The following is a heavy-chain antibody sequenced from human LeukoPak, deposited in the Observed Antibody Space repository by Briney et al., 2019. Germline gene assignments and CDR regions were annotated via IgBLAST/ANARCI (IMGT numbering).Heavy chain of an antibody. Sequence: PGRSLRLSCAASGFTFSSYAMHWVRQAPGKGLEWVAVISYDGSSKYYADSVKGRFTISRDNSKNTLYLQMNSLRAEDTAVYYCAKGGDGDNWNYYGDWFDPWGQGTLVTVSS. CDR2: ISYDGSSK. J-gene: IGHJ5*02. D-gene: IGHD1-7*01. CDR1: GFTFSSYA. V-gene: IGHV3-30-3*01. CDR3: AKGGDGDNWNYYGDWFDP.